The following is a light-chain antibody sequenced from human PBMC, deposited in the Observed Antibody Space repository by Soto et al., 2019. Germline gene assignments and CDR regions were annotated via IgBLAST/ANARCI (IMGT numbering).Light chain of an antibody. V-gene: IGKV3-15*01. CDR2: GAS. J-gene: IGKJ5*01. CDR3: QQYYDWPIT. Sequence: VFTPSPGTLSLSPGERATLSFRASQSVSNNYLAWYQQKPGQAPRLVIYGASTRATGIPARFSGTGSGTEFTLTISSLQSEDFAVYYCQQYYDWPITFGQGARLANK. CDR1: QSVSNN.